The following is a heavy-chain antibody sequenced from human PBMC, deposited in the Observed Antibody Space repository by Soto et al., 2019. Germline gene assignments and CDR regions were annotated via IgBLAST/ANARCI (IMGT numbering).Heavy chain of an antibody. J-gene: IGHJ5*02. CDR2: ITYDGTRK. V-gene: IGHV3-30*18. D-gene: IGHD1-20*01. CDR3: AKDRDASNWNTGGWFDP. CDR1: GLTFSGFG. Sequence: QEHMVESGGGVVQPGKSLTLSCVASGLTFSGFGIHWVRQAPGKGLEWVAVITYDGTRKYYADSVKGRFTISRDNSKNTVSYEIKNLRIEDTAVYHCAKDRDASNWNTGGWFDPWGQGTVVSVSS.